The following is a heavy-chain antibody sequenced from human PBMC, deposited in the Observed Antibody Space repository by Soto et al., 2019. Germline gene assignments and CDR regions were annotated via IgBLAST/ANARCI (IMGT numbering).Heavy chain of an antibody. D-gene: IGHD3-22*01. CDR2: ISSSSSYI. V-gene: IGHV3-21*01. CDR1: GFTFSSYN. Sequence: GGSLRLSCAASGFTFSSYNMNWVRQAPGKGLEWVSSISSSSSYIYYADSVKGRFTISRDNAKNSLYLQMNSLRAEDTAVYYCARDVLYYYDSSGYYLVWGQGTLVTVSS. J-gene: IGHJ4*02. CDR3: ARDVLYYYDSSGYYLV.